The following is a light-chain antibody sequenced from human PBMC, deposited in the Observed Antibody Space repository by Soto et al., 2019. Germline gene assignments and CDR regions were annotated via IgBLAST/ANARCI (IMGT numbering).Light chain of an antibody. CDR1: SSDVGYYNY. CDR3: CSYAGTSWV. V-gene: IGLV2-11*01. CDR2: DVT. J-gene: IGLJ3*02. Sequence: QSGLTQPRSVSGSPGQSVTISCTGTSSDVGYYNYVSWYQQHPGKAPKLMIYDVTKRPSGVPDRFSGSKSGNTASLTISGLQAEDEADYYCCSYAGTSWVFGGGTKLTVL.